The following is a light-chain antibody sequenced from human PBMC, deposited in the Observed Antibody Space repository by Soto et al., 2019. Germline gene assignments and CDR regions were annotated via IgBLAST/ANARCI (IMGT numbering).Light chain of an antibody. J-gene: IGLJ1*01. V-gene: IGLV1-40*01. CDR3: QSYDSSLSGYV. CDR2: GNS. CDR1: SSNIGAGYD. Sequence: QSVLTQPPSVSEAPGQRVTISCTGSSSNIGAGYDVHWYQQLPGTAPKLLIYGNSNRPSGVPDRFSGSKSGTSGSLAITGLQAEDEADYFCQSYDSSLSGYVFGTGTQLTVL.